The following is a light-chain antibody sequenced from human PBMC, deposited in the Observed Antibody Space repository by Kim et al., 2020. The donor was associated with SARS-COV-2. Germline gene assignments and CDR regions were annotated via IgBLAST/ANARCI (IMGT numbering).Light chain of an antibody. CDR1: QSVSSDY. V-gene: IGKV3-20*01. CDR2: GAS. Sequence: PGEIATLTCTASQSVSSDYLAWYQQKPGHDPRLLIYGASSRATGIPDRFSGSGSGTDFTLTISSLEPEDFAMYYCQQYGSSPPVTFGGGTKVDIK. CDR3: QQYGSSPPVT. J-gene: IGKJ4*01.